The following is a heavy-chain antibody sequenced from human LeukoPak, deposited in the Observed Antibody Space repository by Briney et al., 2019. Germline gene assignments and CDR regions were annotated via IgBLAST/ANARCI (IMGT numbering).Heavy chain of an antibody. J-gene: IGHJ4*02. V-gene: IGHV7-4-1*02. CDR2: TNTNTGNP. CDR1: GYIFTGYY. Sequence: ASVKVSCKASGYIFTGYYMHWVRQAPGQGLEWMGWTNTNTGNPTYAQGFTGRFVFSLDTSVSTAYLQISSLKAEDTAVYYCARDSSYGSGSYGYWGQGTLVTVSS. CDR3: ARDSSYGSGSYGY. D-gene: IGHD3-10*01.